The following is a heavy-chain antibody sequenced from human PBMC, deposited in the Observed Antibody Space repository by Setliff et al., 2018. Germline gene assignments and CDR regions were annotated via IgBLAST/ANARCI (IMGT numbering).Heavy chain of an antibody. J-gene: IGHJ5*02. V-gene: IGHV3-23*05. D-gene: IGHD4-17*01. CDR3: AKDPNGDFFGAFDT. CDR1: GFTISGYA. Sequence: PGGSLRLSCVGSGFTISGYAMTWVRQVPGKGLEWISSIKDSDYSTYYADSVKGRFTISRDNSKNTLYLQMNGLRAEDSALYYCAKDPNGDFFGAFDTWGQGALVTV. CDR2: IKDSDYST.